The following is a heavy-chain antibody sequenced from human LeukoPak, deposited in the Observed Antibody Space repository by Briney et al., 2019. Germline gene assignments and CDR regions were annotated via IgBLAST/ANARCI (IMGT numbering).Heavy chain of an antibody. CDR1: GGSISSSSYY. CDR3: ATYYYDSSGYTSLDY. Sequence: SETLSLTCTVSGGSISSSSYYWGWIRQPPGKGLEWIGSIYYSGSTYYNPSLKSRVTISVDTSKNQFSLRLSSVTAADTAVYYCATYYYDSSGYTSLDYWGQGTLVTVSS. CDR2: IYYSGST. J-gene: IGHJ4*02. V-gene: IGHV4-39*07. D-gene: IGHD3-22*01.